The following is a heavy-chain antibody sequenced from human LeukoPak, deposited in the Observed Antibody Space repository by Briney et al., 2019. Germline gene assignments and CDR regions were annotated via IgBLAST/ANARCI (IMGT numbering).Heavy chain of an antibody. D-gene: IGHD2-15*01. CDR2: INPNSGGT. V-gene: IGHV1-2*02. Sequence: GASVKVSCKASGYTFTGYYMHWVRQAPGQGLEWMGWINPNSGGTNYAQKFQGRVTMTRDTSISTAYMELSRLGSDDTAVYYCARVWGIVVVVAATQYAFDIWGQGTMVTVSS. CDR3: ARVWGIVVVVAATQYAFDI. CDR1: GYTFTGYY. J-gene: IGHJ3*02.